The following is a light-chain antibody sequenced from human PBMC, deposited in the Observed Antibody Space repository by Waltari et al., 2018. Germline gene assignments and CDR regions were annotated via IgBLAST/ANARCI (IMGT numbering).Light chain of an antibody. CDR2: GAS. J-gene: IGKJ2*01. CDR3: QQYGSSPYT. Sequence: EIVLTQSPGTLSLSAGERATLPCRVSQTVSNNYLAWYQQKPGQAPRLLIYGASTRATGIQDKFRGSGVGADFTLTISRLDPEDFAMYFCQQYGSSPYTFGQGTKLE. V-gene: IGKV3-20*01. CDR1: QTVSNNY.